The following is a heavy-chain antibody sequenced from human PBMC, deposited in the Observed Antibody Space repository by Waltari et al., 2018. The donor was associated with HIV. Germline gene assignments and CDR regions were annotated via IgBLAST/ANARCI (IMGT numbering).Heavy chain of an antibody. Sequence: EVQLVESGGGLVQPGESLRLSCAASGFTFSMYVMTWVRRAPGKGLRWFAGMSGNGGSRDYTDSVKGRFAISRDNSKKTLYLQMDSLRAEDTAVYYCAKVPVLPTGREDYWGQGTLVTVSS. J-gene: IGHJ4*02. V-gene: IGHV3-23*04. CDR2: MSGNGGSR. CDR3: AKVPVLPTGREDY. CDR1: GFTFSMYV. D-gene: IGHD2-2*01.